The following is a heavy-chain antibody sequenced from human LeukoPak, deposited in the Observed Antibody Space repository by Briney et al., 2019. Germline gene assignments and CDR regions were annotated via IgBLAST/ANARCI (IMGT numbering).Heavy chain of an antibody. J-gene: IGHJ4*02. CDR1: GGSITGYY. Sequence: SETLSVTCTVSGGSITGYYWSWMRRPQGKRLEWIAYISHTGSINYNPSLRSRVTISLDTSENQLSLRMNSVTAADTAVYYCAGHGPLTSFPLDNWGQGTLVTVSS. CDR3: AGHGPLTSFPLDN. V-gene: IGHV4-59*01. CDR2: ISHTGSI. D-gene: IGHD3-16*01.